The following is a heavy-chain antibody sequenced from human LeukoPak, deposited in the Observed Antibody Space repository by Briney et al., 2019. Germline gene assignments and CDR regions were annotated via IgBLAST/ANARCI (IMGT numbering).Heavy chain of an antibody. D-gene: IGHD3-3*01. J-gene: IGHJ3*02. CDR2: IYYSGST. CDR3: ARGRRTTYYDFWSGYYRGDAFDI. V-gene: IGHV4-59*12. CDR1: GGSISSYY. Sequence: PSETLSLTCTVSGGSISSYYWSWIRQPPGKGLEWIGYIYYSGSTNYNPSLKSRVTISVDTSKNQFSLKLSSVTAADTAVYYCARGRRTTYYDFWSGYYRGDAFDIWGQGTMVTVSS.